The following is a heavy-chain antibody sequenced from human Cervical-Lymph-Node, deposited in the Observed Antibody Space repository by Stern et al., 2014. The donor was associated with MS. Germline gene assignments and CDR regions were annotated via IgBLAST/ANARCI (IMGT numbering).Heavy chain of an antibody. CDR3: ASAPGLMATSASYYYGMDV. V-gene: IGHV4-4*02. CDR2: IFHSGTT. CDR1: GVSIRSTHR. D-gene: IGHD2-8*01. J-gene: IGHJ6*02. Sequence: QVQLQESGPGLVKPSGTLSLTCIVSGVSIRSTHRWTWVRQPPGKGLEFIGEIFHSGTTNYNPVLKSRVTMSVDTSTSQFSLKRESVTAADTAVYFCASAPGLMATSASYYYGMDVWGQGTTVIVSS.